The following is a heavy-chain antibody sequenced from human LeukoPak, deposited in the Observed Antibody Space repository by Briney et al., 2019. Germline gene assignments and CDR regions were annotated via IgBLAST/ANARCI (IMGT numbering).Heavy chain of an antibody. D-gene: IGHD6-19*01. CDR2: ISWNSGSI. J-gene: IGHJ3*02. CDR3: AKLAQWLPQGYHDAFDI. V-gene: IGHV3-9*03. CDR1: GFTFDDYA. Sequence: GGSLRLSCAASGFTFDDYAMHWVRQAPGKGLEWVSGISWNSGSIGYADSVKGRFTISRDNAKNSLYLQMNSLRAEDMALYYCAKLAQWLPQGYHDAFDIWGQGTMVTVSS.